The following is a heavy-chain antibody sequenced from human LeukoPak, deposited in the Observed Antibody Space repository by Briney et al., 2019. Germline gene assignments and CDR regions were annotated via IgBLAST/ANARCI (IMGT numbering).Heavy chain of an antibody. CDR3: ATDSVLLWFGEPEA. Sequence: ASVKVSCKVSGYTLTELSMHWVRQAPGKGLEWMGGFDPEDGETICAQKFQGRVTMTEDTSTDTAYMELSSLRSEDTAVYYCATDSVLLWFGEPEAWGQGTLVTVSS. CDR2: FDPEDGET. D-gene: IGHD3-10*01. CDR1: GYTLTELS. J-gene: IGHJ5*02. V-gene: IGHV1-24*01.